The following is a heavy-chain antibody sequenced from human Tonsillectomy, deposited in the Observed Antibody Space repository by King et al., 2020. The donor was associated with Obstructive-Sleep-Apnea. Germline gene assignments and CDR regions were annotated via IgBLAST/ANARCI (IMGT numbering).Heavy chain of an antibody. Sequence: VQLQESGPGLVKPSQTLSLTCTVSGGSISSGDYYWSWIRQPPGKGREWIGYIYYSGSTYYNPSLKSRVTISVDTSKNQFSLKLSSVTAVDTAVYYCAREGEDFMPTVTNWYFDLWGRGTLVTVSS. J-gene: IGHJ2*01. V-gene: IGHV4-30-4*01. D-gene: IGHD4-17*01. CDR3: AREGEDFMPTVTNWYFDL. CDR1: GGSISSGDYY. CDR2: IYYSGST.